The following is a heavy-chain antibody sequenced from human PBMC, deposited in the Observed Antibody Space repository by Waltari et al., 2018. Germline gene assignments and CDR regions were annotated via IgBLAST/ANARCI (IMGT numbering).Heavy chain of an antibody. CDR1: TFSFMTHV. D-gene: IGHD3-10*01. Sequence: EVRMLQSGGGLVQPGGSLRLSCTGSTFSFMTHVMSWVRQAPGKGLEWVTSISDSGYNTIYADSVKGRFTVSRDNSDNTLFLHMTSLRADDTAVYYCATSFLWSGEGSFWGQGALVTVSS. V-gene: IGHV3-23*01. CDR2: ISDSGYNT. CDR3: ATSFLWSGEGSF. J-gene: IGHJ4*02.